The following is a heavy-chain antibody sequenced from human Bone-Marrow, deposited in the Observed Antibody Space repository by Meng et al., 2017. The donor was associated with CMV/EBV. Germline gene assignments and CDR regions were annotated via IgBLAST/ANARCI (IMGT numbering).Heavy chain of an antibody. V-gene: IGHV3-53*01. J-gene: IGHJ4*02. CDR2: IYSGGGT. D-gene: IGHD3-22*01. CDR1: GFTVSSNY. CDR3: ARGGDSSGYYYFDY. Sequence: GESLKISCAASGFTVSSNYMSWVRQAPGKGLEWVSVIYSGGGTYYAASGKGRFTISRDNSKNTLYLQMNSRRAEDTAVYYCARGGDSSGYYYFDYWGQGSLVTVSS.